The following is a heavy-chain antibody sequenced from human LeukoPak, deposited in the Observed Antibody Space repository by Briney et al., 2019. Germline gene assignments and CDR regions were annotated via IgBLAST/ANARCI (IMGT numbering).Heavy chain of an antibody. CDR3: ARDRGGWYFDY. V-gene: IGHV1-46*01. J-gene: IGHJ4*02. D-gene: IGHD6-19*01. Sequence: ASVKVSCKSSGYTFTTYYIHWVRQAPGQGREWMGIINPSAGSTNYAQKFQGRVTMTRDTSTSTLYMELSSLRSEDTAVYYCARDRGGWYFDYWGQGTLVTVSS. CDR2: INPSAGST. CDR1: GYTFTTYY.